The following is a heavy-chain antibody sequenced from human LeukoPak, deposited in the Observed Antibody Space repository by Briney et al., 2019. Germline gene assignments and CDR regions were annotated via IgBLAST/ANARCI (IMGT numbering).Heavy chain of an antibody. CDR3: AKGQNYYDGSGYYSTDY. Sequence: PGGSLRLSCAASGFTFSSYDMHWVRQAPGKGLEWVAVISSDGVNKYSADSVKGRFTIPRDNSKNRLYLQMNSLRAADTAVYYCAKGQNYYDGSGYYSTDYWGQGTPVTVSS. J-gene: IGHJ4*02. CDR2: ISSDGVNK. CDR1: GFTFSSYD. V-gene: IGHV3-30*18. D-gene: IGHD3-22*01.